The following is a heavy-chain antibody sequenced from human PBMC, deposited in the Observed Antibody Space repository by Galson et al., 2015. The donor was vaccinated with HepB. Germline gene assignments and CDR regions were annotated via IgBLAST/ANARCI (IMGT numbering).Heavy chain of an antibody. CDR1: GFTFSSYA. J-gene: IGHJ2*01. Sequence: SLRLSCAASGFTFSSYAMHWVRQAPGKGLEWVAVISYDGSNKYYADSVKGRFTISRDNSKNTLYLQMNSLRAEDTAVYYCAREMTAVTAYLYWYFDLWGRGTLVTVSS. CDR3: AREMTAVTAYLYWYFDL. V-gene: IGHV3-30*04. CDR2: ISYDGSNK. D-gene: IGHD2-21*02.